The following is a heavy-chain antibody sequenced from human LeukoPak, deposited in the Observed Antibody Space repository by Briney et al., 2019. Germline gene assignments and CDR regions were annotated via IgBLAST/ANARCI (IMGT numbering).Heavy chain of an antibody. D-gene: IGHD6-19*01. CDR2: ISAYNGNT. CDR1: GYTFTSYG. J-gene: IGHJ5*02. Sequence: EASVKVSCKASGYTFTSYGISWVRQAPGQGLEWMGWISAYNGNTNYAQKLQGRVTMTTDTSTSTAYMELRSLRSDDTAVYYCARDRNSGRFRGDFDPWGQGTLVTVSS. V-gene: IGHV1-18*01. CDR3: ARDRNSGRFRGDFDP.